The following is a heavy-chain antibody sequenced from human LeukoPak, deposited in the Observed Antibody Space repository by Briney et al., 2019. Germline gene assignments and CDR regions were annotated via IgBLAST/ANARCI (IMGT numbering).Heavy chain of an antibody. CDR2: IYYSGST. J-gene: IGHJ4*02. V-gene: IGHV4-30-4*08. D-gene: IGHD3-3*01. CDR1: GGSISSGDYY. CDR3: ARVGLEWLSYFDY. Sequence: SQTLSLTCTVSGGSISSGDYYWSWIRQPPGKGLEWIGYIYYSGSTYYNPSLKSRVTISVDTSKNQFSLKLSSVTAADTAVYYCARVGLEWLSYFDYWGQGTLVTVSS.